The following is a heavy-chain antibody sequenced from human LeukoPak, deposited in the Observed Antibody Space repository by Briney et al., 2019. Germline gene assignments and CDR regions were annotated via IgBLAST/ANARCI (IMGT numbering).Heavy chain of an antibody. CDR3: AREKYGGQATFDY. CDR1: GGTFSSYA. V-gene: IGHV1-69*01. CDR2: IIPIFGTA. D-gene: IGHD4/OR15-4a*01. Sequence: SVRVSCKASGGTFSSYAISWVRQAPGQGLEWMGGIIPIFGTANYAQKFQGRVTITADESTSTAYMELSSLRSEDTAVYYCAREKYGGQATFDYWGQGTLVTVSS. J-gene: IGHJ4*02.